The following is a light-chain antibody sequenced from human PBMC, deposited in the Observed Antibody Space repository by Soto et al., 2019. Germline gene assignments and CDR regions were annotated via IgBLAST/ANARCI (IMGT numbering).Light chain of an antibody. CDR3: QQYNNWPPYT. CDR1: QSVNSN. CDR2: GAS. Sequence: EIVMTQSPATLSVSPGERATLSCRASQSVNSNLAWYQQKPGQAPSLLIYGASTRATGVPARFSGSVSGTEFTLIIRSLQSEDFAVYYCQQYNNWPPYTFGPGTKLEIK. J-gene: IGKJ2*01. V-gene: IGKV3-15*01.